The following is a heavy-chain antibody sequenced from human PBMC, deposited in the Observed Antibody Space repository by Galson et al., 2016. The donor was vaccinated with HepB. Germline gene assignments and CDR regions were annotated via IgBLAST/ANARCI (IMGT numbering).Heavy chain of an antibody. CDR2: IDHSGTT. J-gene: IGHJ4*02. D-gene: IGHD6-13*01. V-gene: IGHV4-38-2*02. Sequence: ETLYRHCIGEGAPIRSGYFCVWPRRPPGEELEWVGSIDHSGTTSDNPSLKSRITKSVDTSKNQLTLRLKAVTAEDTAVHYRARDLEAAPGSLDIDFWGQGTLVTVSS. CDR3: ARDLEAAPGSLDIDF. CDR1: GAPIRSGYF.